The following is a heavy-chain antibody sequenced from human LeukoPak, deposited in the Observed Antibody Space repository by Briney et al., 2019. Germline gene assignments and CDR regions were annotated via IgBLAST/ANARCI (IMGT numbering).Heavy chain of an antibody. D-gene: IGHD4-17*01. CDR2: ISWNGGNI. CDR1: GFTFDDYA. Sequence: GGSLRLSCAASGFTFDDYAMHWVRQAPGKGLEWVSGISWNGGNIGYADSVKGRFIISRDNAKNSLYLQMDSLRAEDTAVYYCATPPTVTRNYWGQGTLVTVSS. J-gene: IGHJ4*02. V-gene: IGHV3-9*01. CDR3: ATPPTVTRNY.